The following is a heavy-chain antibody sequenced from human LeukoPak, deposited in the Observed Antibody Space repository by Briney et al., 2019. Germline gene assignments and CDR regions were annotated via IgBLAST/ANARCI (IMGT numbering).Heavy chain of an antibody. CDR3: ATGLRFLEWLLDY. J-gene: IGHJ4*02. V-gene: IGHV1-24*01. CDR1: GYTFTGYY. Sequence: GASVKVSCKASGYTFTGYYMHWVRQAPGKGLEWMGGFDPEDGETIYAQKFQGRVTMTEDTSTDTAYMELSSLRSEDTAVYYCATGLRFLEWLLDYWGQGTLVTVSS. CDR2: FDPEDGET. D-gene: IGHD3-3*01.